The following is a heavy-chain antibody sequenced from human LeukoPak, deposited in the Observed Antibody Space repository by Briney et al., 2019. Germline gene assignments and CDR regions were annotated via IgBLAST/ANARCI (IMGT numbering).Heavy chain of an antibody. CDR2: ISGSGGGT. CDR1: GFTFSKYG. V-gene: IGHV3-23*01. J-gene: IGHJ4*02. CDR3: ARRAGDYSHPYDY. Sequence: GGTLRLSCAASGFTFSKYGMSWVRHAPGKGLEWVSGISGSGGGTYYADSVRGRFSISRDNSRNTLHLQMNSLRAEDTAVYYCARRAGDYSHPYDYWGQGTLVTVSS. D-gene: IGHD3-22*01.